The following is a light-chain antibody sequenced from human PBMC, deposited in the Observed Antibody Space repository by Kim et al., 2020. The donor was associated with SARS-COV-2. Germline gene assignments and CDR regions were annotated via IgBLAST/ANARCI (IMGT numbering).Light chain of an antibody. CDR3: SSYTSRSTLS. J-gene: IGLJ1*01. CDR1: SSDVGDYDY. CDR2: AVR. V-gene: IGLV2-14*03. Sequence: GQSITISCTGTSSDVGDYDYVSWYQQHPGKAPKLMIFAVRNRPSGVSNRFSGSKSGNTASLTISGLQADDEADYYCSSYTSRSTLSFGTGTKVTVL.